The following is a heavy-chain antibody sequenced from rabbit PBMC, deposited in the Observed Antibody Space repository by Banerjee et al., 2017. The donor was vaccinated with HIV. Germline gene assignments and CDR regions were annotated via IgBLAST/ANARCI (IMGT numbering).Heavy chain of an antibody. J-gene: IGHJ4*01. CDR2: INSNTGNT. V-gene: IGHV1S40*01. D-gene: IGHD4-1*01. CDR3: ARDPGAWGDFNL. CDR1: GLDFSSNA. Sequence: QSLEESGGDLVKPEGSLTLTCKASGLDFSSNAMCWFRQAPGKGPEWIACINSNTGNTVYASWAKGPFTISKTSSTTVTLQMTGLTAADTATYFCARDPGAWGDFNLWGQGTLVTVS.